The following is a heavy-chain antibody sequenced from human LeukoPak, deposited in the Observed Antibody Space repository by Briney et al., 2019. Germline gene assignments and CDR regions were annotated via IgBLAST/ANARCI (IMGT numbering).Heavy chain of an antibody. D-gene: IGHD6-6*01. CDR1: GGTFSSYA. V-gene: IGHV1-69*06. Sequence: ASVKVSCKTSGGTFSSYAISWVRQAPGQGLEWMGGIIPIFGTANYAQKFQGRVTITADKSTSTAYMELSSLRSEDTAVYYCARVAARPNYYYYMDVWGKGTTVTVSS. CDR3: ARVAARPNYYYYMDV. J-gene: IGHJ6*03. CDR2: IIPIFGTA.